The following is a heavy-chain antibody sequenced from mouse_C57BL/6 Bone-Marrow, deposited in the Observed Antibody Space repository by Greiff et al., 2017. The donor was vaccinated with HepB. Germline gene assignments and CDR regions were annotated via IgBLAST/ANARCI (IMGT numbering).Heavy chain of an antibody. J-gene: IGHJ3*01. CDR1: GYTFTSYW. D-gene: IGHD1-1*01. Sequence: QVQLQQPGAELVKPGASVKLSCKASGYTFTSYWMQWVKQRPGQGLEWIGEIDPSDSYTNYNQKFKGKATLTVDTSSSTAYMQLSSLTSEDSAVYYCAREGSSPFAYWGQGTLVTVSA. CDR2: IDPSDSYT. CDR3: AREGSSPFAY. V-gene: IGHV1-50*01.